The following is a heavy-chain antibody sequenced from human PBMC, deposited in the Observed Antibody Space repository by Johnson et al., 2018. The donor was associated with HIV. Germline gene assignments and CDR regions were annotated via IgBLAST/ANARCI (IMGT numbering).Heavy chain of an antibody. J-gene: IGHJ3*01. Sequence: VRLVESGGGLIQPGGSLRLSCAASGFTVSSNYMSWVRQAPGKGLEWVSVIYSGDSTYYADPVKGRFTISRDNSKNTLYLQMNSLRAEDPAMYYCARDRDSGSGAFDVWGQGTMVTVSS. CDR3: ARDRDSGSGAFDV. CDR2: IYSGDST. CDR1: GFTVSSNY. V-gene: IGHV3-53*01. D-gene: IGHD3-10*01.